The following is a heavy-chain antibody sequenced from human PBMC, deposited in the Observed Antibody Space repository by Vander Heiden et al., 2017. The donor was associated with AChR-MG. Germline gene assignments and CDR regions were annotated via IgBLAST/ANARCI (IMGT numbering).Heavy chain of an antibody. J-gene: IGHJ3*02. CDR1: GFAFKKYS. V-gene: IGHV3-30*04. CDR3: ARTRYCTGDSCYGGFDAADI. Sequence: QVQLVESGGGVVQPGTSLGLSCAASGFAFKKYSMHGVRQAPGKGLEWVATISYDGSNKNYAESVKGRFTISRDNSKNTLYLQMNTLRAGDTATYYCARTRYCTGDSCYGGFDAADIWGQGTMVTVSS. D-gene: IGHD2-15*01. CDR2: ISYDGSNK.